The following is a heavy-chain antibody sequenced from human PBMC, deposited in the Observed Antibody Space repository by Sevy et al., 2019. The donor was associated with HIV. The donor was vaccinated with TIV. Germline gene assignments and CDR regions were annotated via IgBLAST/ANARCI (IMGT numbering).Heavy chain of an antibody. CDR1: GFTFSNAW. Sequence: GGSLRLSCAASGFTFSNAWMSWVRQAPGKGLEWVGRIKSKTDVGTADNAAPVKGRFTISRDDSKNTQYLQMNSLKTKETALYYCTTDVSSGYYYGYYYYGMDVWGEGTTFTVSS. CDR2: IKSKTDVGTA. CDR3: TTDVSSGYYYGYYYYGMDV. V-gene: IGHV3-15*01. J-gene: IGHJ6*04. D-gene: IGHD3-22*01.